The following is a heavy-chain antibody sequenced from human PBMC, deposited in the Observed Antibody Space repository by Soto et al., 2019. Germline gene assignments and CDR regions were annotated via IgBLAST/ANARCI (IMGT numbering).Heavy chain of an antibody. CDR3: ARSYYDFWSGYSSVYYYMDV. CDR1: GGSISSGGYY. D-gene: IGHD3-3*01. Sequence: SETLSLTCTVSGGSISSGGYYWSWIRQHPGKGLEWIGYIYYSGSTYYNPSLKSRVTISVDTSKNQFSPKLSSVTAADTAVYYCARSYYDFWSGYSSVYYYMDVWGKGTTVTVSS. CDR2: IYYSGST. J-gene: IGHJ6*03. V-gene: IGHV4-31*03.